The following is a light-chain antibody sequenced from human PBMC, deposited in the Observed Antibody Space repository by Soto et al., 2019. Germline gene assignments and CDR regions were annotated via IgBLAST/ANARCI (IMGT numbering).Light chain of an antibody. CDR3: ETWDRNTRV. CDR1: SGHSSYI. CDR2: LEDSGGY. J-gene: IGLJ3*02. Sequence: QPVLTQSSSASASLGSSVKLTCTLSSGHSSYIIAWHQQQPGKAPRYLMKLEDSGGYNKGSGVPDRFSGSSSGADRYLTISNLQSEDEADYYCETWDRNTRVFGGGTKVTVL. V-gene: IGLV4-60*03.